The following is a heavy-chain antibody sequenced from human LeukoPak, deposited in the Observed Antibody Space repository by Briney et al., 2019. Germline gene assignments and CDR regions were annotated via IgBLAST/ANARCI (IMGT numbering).Heavy chain of an antibody. J-gene: IGHJ4*02. V-gene: IGHV1-2*02. CDR1: GYTFTGYY. Sequence: ASVKVSCKASGYTFTGYYMHWVRQAPGQGLEWMGWINPNSGGTNYAQKFQGRVTMTRDTSISTAYMELSRLRSDDTAVYYCARGLGDYYDTSGYYYAVPAHWGQGTWSPSPQ. CDR3: ARGLGDYYDTSGYYYAVPAH. D-gene: IGHD3-22*01. CDR2: INPNSGGT.